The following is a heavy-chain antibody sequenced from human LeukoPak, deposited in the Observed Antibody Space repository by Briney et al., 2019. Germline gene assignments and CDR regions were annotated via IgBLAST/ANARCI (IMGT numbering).Heavy chain of an antibody. CDR3: AKAHPAAGTVMDY. CDR2: MNPNSGNT. CDR1: GYTFTSYD. V-gene: IGHV1-8*01. Sequence: ASVKVSCKASGYTFTSYDINWVRQATGQGLEWMGWMNPNSGNTGYAQKFQGRVTMTRNTSISTAYMELSSLRSEDTAVYYCAKAHPAAGTVMDYWGQGTLVTVSS. J-gene: IGHJ4*02. D-gene: IGHD6-13*01.